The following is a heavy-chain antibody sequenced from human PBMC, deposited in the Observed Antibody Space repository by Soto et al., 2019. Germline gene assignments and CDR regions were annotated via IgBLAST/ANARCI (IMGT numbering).Heavy chain of an antibody. CDR1: GFTFSSYG. CDR3: AKDPGSYEYYFDY. V-gene: IGHV3-30*18. J-gene: IGHJ4*02. CDR2: ISYDGSNK. D-gene: IGHD1-26*01. Sequence: QVQLVESGGGVVQPGRSLRLSCAASGFTFSSYGMHWVRQAPGKGLEWVAVISYDGSNKYYADSVKGRFTISRDNSKNTLYLPMNSLRAEDTAVYYFAKDPGSYEYYFDYWGQGTLVTVSS.